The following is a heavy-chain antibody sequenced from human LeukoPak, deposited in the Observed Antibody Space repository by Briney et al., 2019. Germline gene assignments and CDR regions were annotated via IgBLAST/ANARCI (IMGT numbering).Heavy chain of an antibody. CDR3: AREGITYYYGSGKDYNWFDP. V-gene: IGHV4-59*12. J-gene: IGHJ5*02. CDR1: GGSISSYY. CDR2: IYYSGST. D-gene: IGHD3-10*01. Sequence: SETLSLTCTVSGGSISSYYWSWIRQPPGKGLEWIGYIYYSGSTNYNPSLKSRVTMSVDTSKNQFSLKLSSVTAADTAVYYCAREGITYYYGSGKDYNWFDPWGQGTLVTVSS.